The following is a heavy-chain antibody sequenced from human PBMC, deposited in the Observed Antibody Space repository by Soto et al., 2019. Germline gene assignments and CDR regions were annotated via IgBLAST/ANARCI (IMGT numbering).Heavy chain of an antibody. J-gene: IGHJ5*02. D-gene: IGHD4-17*01. CDR3: ARDNPSLYGDHESTWFDP. V-gene: IGHV3-9*01. CDR2: INGNID. CDR1: GFTIDSHG. Sequence: GGSLRLSCAASGFTIDSHGMHWVRQGPGKGLEWVAGINGNIDYADSVKGRFSVSRDNAKNSLYLQMSSLKTEDTALYFCARDNPSLYGDHESTWFDPGAREPWSPSPQ.